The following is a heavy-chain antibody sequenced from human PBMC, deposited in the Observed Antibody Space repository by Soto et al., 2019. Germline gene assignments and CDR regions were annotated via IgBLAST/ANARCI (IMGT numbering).Heavy chain of an antibody. CDR1: GFTFSDHY. CDR3: ARAKWELHYYYYYGMDV. D-gene: IGHD1-26*01. CDR2: TRNKANSYTT. Sequence: GGSLRLSCAASGFTFSDHYMDWVRQAPGKGLEWVGRTRNKANSYTTEYAAFVKGRFTISRDDSKNSLYLQMNSLKTEDTAVYYCARAKWELHYYYYYGMDVWGQGTTVTVSS. V-gene: IGHV3-72*01. J-gene: IGHJ6*02.